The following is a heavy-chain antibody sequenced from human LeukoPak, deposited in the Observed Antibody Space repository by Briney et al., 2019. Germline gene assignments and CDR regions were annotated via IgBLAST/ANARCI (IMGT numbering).Heavy chain of an antibody. CDR2: IYTSGST. J-gene: IGHJ4*02. CDR3: ARDQINDDYGDYCYFDY. CDR1: GGSISSGSYY. Sequence: PSETLSLTCTVSGGSISSGSYYWSWLRQPAGKGLEWIGRIYTSGSTNYNPSLKSRVTISVDTSKNQFTLKLSSVAAADTAVYYCARDQINDDYGDYCYFDYWGQGTLVTVSS. V-gene: IGHV4-61*02. D-gene: IGHD4-17*01.